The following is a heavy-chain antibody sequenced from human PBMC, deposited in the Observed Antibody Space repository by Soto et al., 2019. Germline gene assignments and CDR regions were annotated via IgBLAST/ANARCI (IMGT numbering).Heavy chain of an antibody. CDR3: AREGPRPYYYYGMDV. Sequence: QVQLVQSGAEVKKPGASVKVSCKSSGYTFSMSGISWVRQAPGQGLEWRGWISGHNGKTNYEQKFQDRVNMTTDTATTMAYVELRRLRSDDTAVYYCAREGPRPYYYYGMDVWGQGTTVTVSS. J-gene: IGHJ6*02. CDR2: ISGHNGKT. CDR1: GYTFSMSG. V-gene: IGHV1-18*01.